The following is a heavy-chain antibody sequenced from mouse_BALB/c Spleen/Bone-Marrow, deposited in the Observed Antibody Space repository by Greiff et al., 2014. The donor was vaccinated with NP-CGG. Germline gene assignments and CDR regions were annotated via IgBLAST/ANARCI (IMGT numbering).Heavy chain of an antibody. V-gene: IGHV3-6*02. J-gene: IGHJ2*01. D-gene: IGHD2-1*01. CDR2: ISYDGSN. CDR3: ANYGNYFDY. CDR1: GYSITSGYY. Sequence: VQLQQSGPGLVKPSQSLSLTCSVTGYSITSGYYWNWIRQFPGDKLEWMGYISYDGSNNCNPSLKNRISITRDTSKNQFFLKLNSVTTEDTATYYCANYGNYFDYWGQGTTLTVSS.